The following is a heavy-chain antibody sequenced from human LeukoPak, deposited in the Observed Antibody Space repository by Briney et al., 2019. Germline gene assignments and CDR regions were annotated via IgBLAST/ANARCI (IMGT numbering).Heavy chain of an antibody. Sequence: PSETLSLTCTVSGGSINTYYWSWIRQPPGKGLEWIGYIYYRGSTNYNPSLKSRVIISLDTSKKQFSLKLSSVTAADTAVYFCARGNDGYSHGYYYYNSYMDVWAKGTTVTVSS. J-gene: IGHJ6*03. CDR3: ARGNDGYSHGYYYYNSYMDV. D-gene: IGHD5-18*01. CDR2: IYYRGST. CDR1: GGSINTYY. V-gene: IGHV4-59*01.